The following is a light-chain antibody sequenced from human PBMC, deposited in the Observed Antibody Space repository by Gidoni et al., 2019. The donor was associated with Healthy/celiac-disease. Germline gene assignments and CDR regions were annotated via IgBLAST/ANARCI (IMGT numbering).Light chain of an antibody. CDR1: QSVSSSY. J-gene: IGKJ1*01. V-gene: IGKV3-20*01. CDR3: QHLGT. Sequence: EIVLTQSPGTLSLSPGERATLSCRASQSVSSSYLAWYQQKPGQAPRLLIYDASSRATGIPDRFSGSGSGTDFTLTISRLEPEDFAVYYCQHLGTFGQGTKVEIK. CDR2: DAS.